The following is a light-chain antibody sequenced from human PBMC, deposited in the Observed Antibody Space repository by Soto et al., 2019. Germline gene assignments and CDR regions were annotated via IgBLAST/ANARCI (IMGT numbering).Light chain of an antibody. CDR1: QSISSY. J-gene: IGKJ1*01. CDR2: AAS. Sequence: DIQMTQSPSSLSASVGARVTITCRAIQSISSYLNWYQQKPGKAPKLLIYAASSLQSGVPSRFSGSGSGTDFTLTISSLQPEDFATYYCQQSYSTLWTFGQGTKVEIK. V-gene: IGKV1-39*01. CDR3: QQSYSTLWT.